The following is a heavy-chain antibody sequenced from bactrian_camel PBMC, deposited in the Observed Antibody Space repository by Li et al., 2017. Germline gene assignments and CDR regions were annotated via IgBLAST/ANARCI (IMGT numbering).Heavy chain of an antibody. CDR2: IAPSTGST. CDR1: ENIVGYYY. CDR3: AADLGWFRASDYSY. J-gene: IGHJ4*01. D-gene: IGHD1*01. Sequence: HVQLVESGGGSVQAGGSLRLSCLASENIVGYYYMAWFRQAPGKEREGVAAIAPSTGSTYYDDSIKGRFTVSHVNSNNTLHLQMNSLKPEDTAVYYCAADLGWFRASDYSYWGQGTQVTVS. V-gene: IGHV3S63*01.